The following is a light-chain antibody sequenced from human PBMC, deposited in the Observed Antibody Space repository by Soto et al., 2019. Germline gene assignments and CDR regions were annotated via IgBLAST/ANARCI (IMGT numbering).Light chain of an antibody. J-gene: IGLJ1*01. CDR3: SSYADNTTYV. Sequence: QSALTQPASVSGSPGQSITISCTGTSSDVGTYNLVSWYQQHPGKAPKLMIYEGSKWPSGVSNRCSGSKSGNTASLTISALQAEDEADYYCSSYADNTTYVFVTGTKLTVL. CDR2: EGS. V-gene: IGLV2-23*01. CDR1: SSDVGTYNL.